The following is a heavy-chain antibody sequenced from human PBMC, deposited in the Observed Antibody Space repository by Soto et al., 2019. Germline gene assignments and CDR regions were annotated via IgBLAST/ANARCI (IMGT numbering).Heavy chain of an antibody. V-gene: IGHV3-30-3*01. J-gene: IGHJ6*02. CDR1: GFTFSSYA. Sequence: QVQLVESGGGVVQPGRSLRLSCAASGFTFSSYAMHWVRQAPGKGLEWVAVISYDGSNKYYADSVKGRFTISRDNSKNTLYLQMNSLRAEDTAVYYCAREQDIVLMVYVVPRYGMDVWGQGTTVTVSS. CDR2: ISYDGSNK. D-gene: IGHD2-8*01. CDR3: AREQDIVLMVYVVPRYGMDV.